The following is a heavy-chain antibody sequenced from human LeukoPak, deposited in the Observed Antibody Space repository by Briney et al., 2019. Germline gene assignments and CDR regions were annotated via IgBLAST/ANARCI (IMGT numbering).Heavy chain of an antibody. J-gene: IGHJ4*02. V-gene: IGHV3-53*01. D-gene: IGHD6-19*01. CDR1: GFTFSSYS. CDR3: AGDKTTGGWYEFDY. CDR2: ISNDGDT. Sequence: GGSLRLSCAASGFTFSSYSMNWVRQGPGKGLECVSVISNDGDTYYADSVKGRFTISRDTSKNTVSLQMNSLRAEDTAVYYCAGDKTTGGWYEFDYWGQGTLVTVSS.